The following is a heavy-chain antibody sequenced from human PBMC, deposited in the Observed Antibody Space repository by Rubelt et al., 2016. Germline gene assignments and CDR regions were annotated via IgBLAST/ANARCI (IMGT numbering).Heavy chain of an antibody. CDR3: AGGRRGSSSWLGRDYYGMDV. V-gene: IGHV4-34*01. J-gene: IGHJ6*02. D-gene: IGHD6-13*01. CDR2: INNSGST. CDR1: GGSFSGYY. Sequence: QVQLQQWGAGLLKPSETLSLTCAVYGGSFSGYYWSWIRQPPGKGLEWSGEINNSGSTNYNPSLKSRVTISVDASKNQVSLRLGSVAAAYTAVYYCAGGRRGSSSWLGRDYYGMDVWGQGTTVTVSS.